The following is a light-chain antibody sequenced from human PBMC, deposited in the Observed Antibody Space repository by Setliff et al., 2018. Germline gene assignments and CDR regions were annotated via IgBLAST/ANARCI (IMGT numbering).Light chain of an antibody. CDR2: EVT. V-gene: IGLV2-8*01. CDR1: SSDVGAYDL. J-gene: IGLJ1*01. Sequence: QSVLTQPASVSGSPGQSITIPCSGTSSDVGAYDLVSWYQQHPGKAPKLMIYEVTKRPSGVPDRFSGSKSGNTASLTVSGLQAEDEADYYCSSYEGSNNYVFGTGTKVTVL. CDR3: SSYEGSNNYV.